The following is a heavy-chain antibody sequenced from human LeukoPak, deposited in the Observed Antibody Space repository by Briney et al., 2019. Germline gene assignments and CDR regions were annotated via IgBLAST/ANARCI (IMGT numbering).Heavy chain of an antibody. D-gene: IGHD5-24*01. J-gene: IGHJ4*01. CDR3: VRPISTNTGSFDS. V-gene: IGHV4-39*01. CDR2: VYYGGPA. Sequence: SETLSLTYTVSCGSVTSHSYYWGWIRQPPRKGLEWIGSVYYGGPANSNPSLSGRAAVFVATSRDEFSLDLSFVTAAATAVYYCVRPISTNTGSFDSCGHGTLVSVSS. CDR1: CGSVTSHSYY.